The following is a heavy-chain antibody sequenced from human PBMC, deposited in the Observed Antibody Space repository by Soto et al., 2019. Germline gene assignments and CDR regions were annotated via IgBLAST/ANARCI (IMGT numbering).Heavy chain of an antibody. J-gene: IGHJ6*02. CDR1: GFTFTSSS. CDR3: AADCSSTSCSPYYYYYGMDV. Sequence: SVKVSCKASGFTFTSSSMQWVRQARGQRLEWIGWIVVGSGNTNYAQKFQERVTITRDMSTSTAYMELSSLRSEDTAVYYCAADCSSTSCSPYYYYYGMDVWGQGTTVTVSS. CDR2: IVVGSGNT. V-gene: IGHV1-58*02. D-gene: IGHD2-2*01.